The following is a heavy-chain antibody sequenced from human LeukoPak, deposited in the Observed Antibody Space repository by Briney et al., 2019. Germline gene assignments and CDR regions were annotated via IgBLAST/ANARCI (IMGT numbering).Heavy chain of an antibody. Sequence: GASVKVSCKASGGTFSSYTISGVRHGPGQGVEWRGGIIPILGIANYAQKFQGRVTITADKSTSTAYMELSSLRSEDTAVYYCAMTIFGVVIIAGWFDPWGQGTLVTVSS. CDR1: GGTFSSYT. D-gene: IGHD3-3*01. CDR2: IIPILGIA. J-gene: IGHJ5*02. CDR3: AMTIFGVVIIAGWFDP. V-gene: IGHV1-69*10.